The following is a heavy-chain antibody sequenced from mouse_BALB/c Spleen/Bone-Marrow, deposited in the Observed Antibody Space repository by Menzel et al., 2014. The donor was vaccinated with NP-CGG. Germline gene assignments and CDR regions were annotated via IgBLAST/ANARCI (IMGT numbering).Heavy chain of an antibody. CDR3: AREEITTVVAPAY. D-gene: IGHD1-1*01. CDR2: IDPSDSET. V-gene: IGHV1-61*01. Sequence: VKLQESGAELVRPGASVKLSCKASGYTFTSYWMNWVKQRPGQGLEWIGMIDPSDSETHYNQMFKDKATLTVDKSSSTAYMQLSGPTSEDSAVYYCAREEITTVVAPAYWGQGTLVTVSA. CDR1: GYTFTSYW. J-gene: IGHJ3*01.